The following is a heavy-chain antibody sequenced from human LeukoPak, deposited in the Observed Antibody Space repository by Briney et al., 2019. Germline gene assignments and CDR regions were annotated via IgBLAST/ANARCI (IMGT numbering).Heavy chain of an antibody. D-gene: IGHD5-18*01. CDR2: IYYSGST. CDR3: ARDSADTAMALYYYYYMDV. CDR1: GGSISSGDYY. Sequence: SSETLSLTCTVSGGSISSGDYYWSWIRQPPGKGLEWIGYIYYSGSTYYNPSLKSRVTISVDTSKNQFSLKLNSVTAADTAVYYCARDSADTAMALYYYYYMDVWGKGTTVTVSS. J-gene: IGHJ6*03. V-gene: IGHV4-30-4*08.